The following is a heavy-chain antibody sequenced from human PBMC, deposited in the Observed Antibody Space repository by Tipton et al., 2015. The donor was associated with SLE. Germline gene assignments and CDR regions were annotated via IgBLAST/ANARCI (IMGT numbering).Heavy chain of an antibody. CDR1: GGSFSGYY. V-gene: IGHV3-11*04. D-gene: IGHD3-16*01. CDR3: ALGFAAN. J-gene: IGHJ4*02. Sequence: SLRLSCAVYGGSFSGYYWSWVRQAPGKGLEWVSIISSSGSSTQYADSVKGRFTISRDNAKNSLFLQMNSLRVEDTAAYYCALGFAANWGQGTLVTVSS. CDR2: ISSSGSST.